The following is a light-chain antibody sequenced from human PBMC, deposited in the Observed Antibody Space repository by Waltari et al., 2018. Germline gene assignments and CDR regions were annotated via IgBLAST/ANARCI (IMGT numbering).Light chain of an antibody. CDR3: AAWDDSLNGNV. J-gene: IGLJ6*01. CDR2: SDN. Sequence: QSVLTQPPSASGTPGQRVTIPCSGSNSKVGSNALNWYQPLPGTAPKLLIYSDNQRPSGVPDRFSGSKSGTSASLAISGLQSEDEADYYCAAWDDSLNGNVFGSDTKVTVL. V-gene: IGLV1-44*01. CDR1: NSKVGSNA.